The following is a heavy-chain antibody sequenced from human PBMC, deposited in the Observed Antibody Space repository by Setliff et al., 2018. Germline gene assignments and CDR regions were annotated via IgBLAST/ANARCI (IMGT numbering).Heavy chain of an antibody. CDR3: ARKRDYNFWSGYYREFYFDY. Sequence: GASVKVSCKASGYTFTSYGISWVRQAPGQGLEWMGWISAGNGNTKYSQKFQGRVTITRDTSASTAYMELSSLRSEDTAVYYCARKRDYNFWSGYYREFYFDYWGQGTLVTVSS. CDR1: GYTFTSYG. D-gene: IGHD3-3*01. CDR2: ISAGNGNT. J-gene: IGHJ4*02. V-gene: IGHV1-18*01.